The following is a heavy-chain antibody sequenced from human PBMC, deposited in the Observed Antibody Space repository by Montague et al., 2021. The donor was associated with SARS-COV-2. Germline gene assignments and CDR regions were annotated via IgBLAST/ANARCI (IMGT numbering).Heavy chain of an antibody. CDR2: VDYSGNT. CDR3: ARRGYSYGWGD. CDR1: GGPISGSSDY. D-gene: IGHD5-18*01. Sequence: SETLSLTCTVTGGPISGSSDYWGWIRPSPGKGLEWIASVDYSGNTYYSPSLKSRLTISVDTSKNQFSLKLNSVTAAGTALYYCARRGYSYGWGDWGQGTLVTVSS. V-gene: IGHV4-39*01. J-gene: IGHJ4*02.